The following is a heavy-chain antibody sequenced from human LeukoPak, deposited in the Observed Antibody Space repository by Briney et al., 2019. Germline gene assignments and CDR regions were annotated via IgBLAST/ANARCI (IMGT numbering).Heavy chain of an antibody. J-gene: IGHJ3*02. CDR3: ARGCAYGTTGMVTDDAFDI. D-gene: IGHD5-18*01. CDR1: GFTFSSYD. Sequence: GGSLRLSCAASGFTFSSYDMHWVRQATGKGLEWVSAIGTAGDTYYPGSVKGRFTISRENAKNSLYLQMNSLRAGDTAVYYCARGCAYGTTGMVTDDAFDIWGQGTMVTVSS. CDR2: IGTAGDT. V-gene: IGHV3-13*01.